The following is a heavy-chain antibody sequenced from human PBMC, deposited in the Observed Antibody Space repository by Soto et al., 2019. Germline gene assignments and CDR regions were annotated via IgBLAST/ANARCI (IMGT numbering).Heavy chain of an antibody. CDR1: GFTFSSYA. CDR2: ISYDGSNK. Sequence: QVQLVESGGGVVQPGRSLRLSCAASGFTFSSYAMHWVRQAPGKGLEWVAVISYDGSNKYYADSVKGRFTISRDNSKNTLNLQMNSLRAEDTAVYYCARAGGIAAALYYYYGMDVWGQGTTVTVSS. D-gene: IGHD6-13*01. V-gene: IGHV3-30-3*01. J-gene: IGHJ6*02. CDR3: ARAGGIAAALYYYYGMDV.